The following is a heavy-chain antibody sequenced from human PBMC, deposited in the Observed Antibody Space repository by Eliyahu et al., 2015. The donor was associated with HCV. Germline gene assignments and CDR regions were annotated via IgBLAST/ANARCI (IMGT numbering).Heavy chain of an antibody. CDR2: INHSGST. J-gene: IGHJ6*02. CDR1: GGSFSGYY. D-gene: IGHD3-10*01. V-gene: IGHV4-34*01. Sequence: QVQLQQWGAGLLKPSETLSLTCAVYGGSFSGYYWSWIRQPPGKGLEWIGEINHSGSTNYNPSLKSRVTISVDTSKNQFSLKLSSVTAADTAVYYCARGATVRGVIGYYYGMDVWGQGTTVTVSS. CDR3: ARGATVRGVIGYYYGMDV.